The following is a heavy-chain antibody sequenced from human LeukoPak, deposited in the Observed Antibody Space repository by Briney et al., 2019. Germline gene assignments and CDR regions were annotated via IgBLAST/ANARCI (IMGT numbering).Heavy chain of an antibody. CDR2: INSIGST. CDR1: GGSVSSGSYF. D-gene: IGHD1-26*01. CDR3: ARCSGRGGPGAP. V-gene: IGHV4-61*01. Sequence: PSETLSLTCTVSGGSVSSGSYFWRWIRQPPGKGLEWIAFINSIGSTDYNPSPKSRVTISEDTSKNQFSLNVTSVTAADTAVYYCARCSGRGGPGAPWGQGTLVTVSS. J-gene: IGHJ5*02.